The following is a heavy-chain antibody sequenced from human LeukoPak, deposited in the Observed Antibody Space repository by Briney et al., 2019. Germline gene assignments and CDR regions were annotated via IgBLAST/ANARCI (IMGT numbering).Heavy chain of an antibody. D-gene: IGHD2-2*01. CDR1: GYTFTGYH. V-gene: IGHV1-2*06. J-gene: IGHJ4*02. CDR2: INPNSGDT. CDR3: ARDYCSSTSCLFDD. Sequence: ASVKVSCKTSGYTFTGYHMHWVRQAPGQGLEWMGQINPNSGDTNYAQKFQGRVTMTRDTSISTAYMELSRLTSDDTAMYYCARDYCSSTSCLFDDWGQGTLVTVSS.